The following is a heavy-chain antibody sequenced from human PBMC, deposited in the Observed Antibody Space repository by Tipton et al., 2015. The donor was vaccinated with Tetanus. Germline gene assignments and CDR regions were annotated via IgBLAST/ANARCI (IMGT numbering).Heavy chain of an antibody. CDR2: IYYSGST. D-gene: IGHD3-10*01. J-gene: IGHJ6*02. V-gene: IGHV4-59*01. Sequence: TLSLTCIVSGGSISSYYWSWIRQPPGKGLEWIGYIYYSGSTNYNPSLKSRVTISVDTSKNQFSLKLSSVTAADTAVYYCARDSPSITSRSGGYYYYGMDVWGQGTTVTVSS. CDR1: GGSISSYY. CDR3: ARDSPSITSRSGGYYYYGMDV.